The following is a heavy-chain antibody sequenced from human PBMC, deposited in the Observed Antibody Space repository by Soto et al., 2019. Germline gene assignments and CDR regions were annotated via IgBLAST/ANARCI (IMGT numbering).Heavy chain of an antibody. CDR3: AREYGGSYGYSSGMDV. CDR2: IYYSGSA. CDR1: GGSISSGDYY. D-gene: IGHD5-18*01. V-gene: IGHV4-30-4*01. Sequence: QVQLQESGPGLVKPSQTLSLTCTVSGGSISSGDYYWSWIRQPPGKGLEWIGYIYYSGSAYYNPSLKSRVTISVDTSKNQFSLKLSSVTAADTAVYYCAREYGGSYGYSSGMDVWGQGTTVTVSS. J-gene: IGHJ6*02.